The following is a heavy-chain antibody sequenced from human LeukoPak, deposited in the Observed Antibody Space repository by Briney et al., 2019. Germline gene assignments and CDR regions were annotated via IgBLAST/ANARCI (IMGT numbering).Heavy chain of an antibody. CDR3: ARGPLGYCSGDSCYSSRYFDL. CDR1: GGSFSGYY. Sequence: SETLSLTCAVCGGSFSGYYWSWIRQPPGKGLEWIGEINHSGSTNYNPSLKSRVTISVDTSKNQFSLKLSSVTAADTAVYYCARGPLGYCSGDSCYSSRYFDLWGRGTLVTVSS. V-gene: IGHV4-34*01. CDR2: INHSGST. J-gene: IGHJ2*01. D-gene: IGHD2-15*01.